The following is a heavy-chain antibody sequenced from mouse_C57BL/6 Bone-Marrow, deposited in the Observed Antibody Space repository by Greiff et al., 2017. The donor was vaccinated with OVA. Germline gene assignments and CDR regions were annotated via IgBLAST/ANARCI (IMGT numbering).Heavy chain of an antibody. J-gene: IGHJ1*03. Sequence: QVQLQQPGAELVRPGSSVKLSCKASGYTFTSYWMDWVKQRPGQGLEWIGNIYPSDSETHYNQKFKDKATLTVDKSSSTAYMQLSSLTSEDSAVYDCARSGWAHWYFEVWGTGTTVTVSS. D-gene: IGHD2-3*01. CDR3: ARSGWAHWYFEV. CDR2: IYPSDSET. V-gene: IGHV1-61*01. CDR1: GYTFTSYW.